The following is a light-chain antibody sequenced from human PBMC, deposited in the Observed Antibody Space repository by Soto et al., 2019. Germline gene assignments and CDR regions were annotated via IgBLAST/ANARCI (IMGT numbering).Light chain of an antibody. J-gene: IGKJ1*01. V-gene: IGKV3D-15*01. CDR2: GAS. CDR3: QQYNNWPPWT. CDR1: QSVSSN. Sequence: EIVRTQSPATLSVSPGGRATLSCRASQSVSSNLAWYQQKPGQAPRLLIYGASTRATGIPARFSGSGSGTEFTLTISSLQSEDFAVYYCQQYNNWPPWTCGQGTKVEIK.